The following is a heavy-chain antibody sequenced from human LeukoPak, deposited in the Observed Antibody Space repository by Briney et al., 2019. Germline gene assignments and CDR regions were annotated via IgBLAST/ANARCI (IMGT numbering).Heavy chain of an antibody. CDR1: GFTFSSYW. D-gene: IGHD2-8*02. CDR2: INSDGSST. CDR3: ARAPLRTGYLVYY. J-gene: IGHJ4*02. Sequence: GGSLRLSCAASGFTFSSYWMHWVRQAPGKGLVWVSRINSDGSSTSYADSVKGRFTISRDNAKNTLFLQMHSLRAEDTAVYYCARAPLRTGYLVYYWGQGTLVTVSS. V-gene: IGHV3-74*01.